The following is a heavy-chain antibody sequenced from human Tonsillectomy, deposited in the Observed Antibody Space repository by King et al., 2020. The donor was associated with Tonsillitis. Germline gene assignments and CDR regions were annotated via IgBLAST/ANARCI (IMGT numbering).Heavy chain of an antibody. CDR3: ARRGIINYGMDV. CDR2: IIPIFCAT. D-gene: IGHD2-15*01. Sequence: VQLVESGAEVKKPGSSLKVSCKASGGTFNNYGISWVRQAPGQGLEWMGGIIPIFCATNYAQKFQGRVTITADESTRTAYMELSSLRSDETAVYYCARRGIINYGMDVWGQGTTVIVSS. CDR1: GGTFNNYG. J-gene: IGHJ6*02. V-gene: IGHV1-69*01.